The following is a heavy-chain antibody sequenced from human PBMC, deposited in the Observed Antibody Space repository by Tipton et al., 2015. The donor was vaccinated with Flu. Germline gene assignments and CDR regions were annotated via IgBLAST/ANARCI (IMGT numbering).Heavy chain of an antibody. CDR3: AGSHGDFDY. Sequence: QLVQSGGGVVQPGRSLRLSCAASGFIFSTYGMHWVRQAPGKGLEWVAVIWYDGSNKYYADSVKGRFTISRDNSKNTLYLQMNNLRGEDTAVYYCAGSHGDFDYWGQGTLVTVSS. J-gene: IGHJ4*02. D-gene: IGHD1-26*01. V-gene: IGHV3-33*01. CDR1: GFIFSTYG. CDR2: IWYDGSNK.